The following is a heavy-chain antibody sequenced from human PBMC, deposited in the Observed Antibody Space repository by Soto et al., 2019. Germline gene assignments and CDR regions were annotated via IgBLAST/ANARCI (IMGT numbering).Heavy chain of an antibody. CDR3: ARKPPYYGMDV. Sequence: GESLKISCKGSGYSFTSYWIGWVRQMPGKGLEWMGIIYPGASDTRYRTSFQGQVTISADKSISTASLQWSSLKDSDTAMYYCARKPPYYGMDVWGQGTTLTVSS. J-gene: IGHJ6*02. V-gene: IGHV5-51*01. CDR2: IYPGASDT. CDR1: GYSFTSYW.